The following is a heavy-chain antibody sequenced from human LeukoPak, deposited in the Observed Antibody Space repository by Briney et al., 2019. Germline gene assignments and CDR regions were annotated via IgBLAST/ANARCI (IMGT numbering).Heavy chain of an antibody. D-gene: IGHD5-24*01. CDR1: GFTFSRYG. J-gene: IGHJ4*02. V-gene: IGHV3-30*18. CDR3: AKGGGRDGYNSGLFDY. CDR2: ISYDGSNK. Sequence: PGRSLRLSCAASGFTFSRYGMHWVRQAPGKGLEWVAVISYDGSNKYYADSVKGRFTISRDNSKNTLYLQMNSLRAEDTAVYYCAKGGGRDGYNSGLFDYWGQGTLVTVSS.